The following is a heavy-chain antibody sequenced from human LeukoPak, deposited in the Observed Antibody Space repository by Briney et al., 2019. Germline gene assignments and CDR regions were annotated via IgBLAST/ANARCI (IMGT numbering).Heavy chain of an antibody. D-gene: IGHD3-10*01. CDR2: INLNSGGT. J-gene: IGHJ6*03. Sequence: GASLKVSCKASGYTFTGSYMHWVRQAPGQGLEWMGWINLNSGGTNYAQKFQGRVTMTRDTSISTAYMELSRLRSDDQAVYYCARDAEPGFDYYMDVWGKGTTVTVSS. CDR1: GYTFTGSY. CDR3: ARDAEPGFDYYMDV. V-gene: IGHV1-2*02.